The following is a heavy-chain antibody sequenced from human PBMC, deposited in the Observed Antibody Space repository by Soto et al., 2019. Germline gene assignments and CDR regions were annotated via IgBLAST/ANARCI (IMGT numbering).Heavy chain of an antibody. V-gene: IGHV3-21*01. J-gene: IGHJ3*02. Sequence: GGSLRLSCAASGFTFSSYSMNWVRQAPGKGLEWVSSISSSYIYYADSVKGRFTISRDNAKNSLYLQMNSLRAEDTAVYYCARVGYCSSTSCRAPDAFDIWGKGTMVAGS. CDR1: GFTFSSYS. CDR2: ISSSYI. D-gene: IGHD2-2*01. CDR3: ARVGYCSSTSCRAPDAFDI.